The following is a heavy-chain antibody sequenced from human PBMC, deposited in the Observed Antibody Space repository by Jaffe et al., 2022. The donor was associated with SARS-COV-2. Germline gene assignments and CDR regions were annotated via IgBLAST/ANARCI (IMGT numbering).Heavy chain of an antibody. CDR1: GGSISSSSYY. CDR2: IYYSGGT. CDR3: ARPISASGNTNWFDP. V-gene: IGHV4-39*01. Sequence: QLQLQESGPGLVKPLETLSLTCTVSGGSISSSSYYWGWIRQPPGKGLEWIGSIYYSGGTYFNSSLKSRVTISVDTSKNQFSLKLSSVTAADTAVYYCARPISASGNTNWFDPWGQGTLVTVSS. D-gene: IGHD3-10*01. J-gene: IGHJ5*02.